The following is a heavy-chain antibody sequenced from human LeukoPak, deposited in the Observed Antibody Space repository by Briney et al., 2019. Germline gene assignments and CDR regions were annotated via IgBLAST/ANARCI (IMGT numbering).Heavy chain of an antibody. CDR1: GFTFSSYA. J-gene: IGHJ4*02. CDR3: ARLAAAAT. Sequence: GRSLRLSCAASGFTFSSYAMHWVRQAPGKGLEWVAVISYDGSNKYYADSVKGRFTISRDNSKNTLYLQMNSLRAEDTAVYYCARLAAAATWGQGTLVTVSS. V-gene: IGHV3-30-3*01. D-gene: IGHD6-13*01. CDR2: ISYDGSNK.